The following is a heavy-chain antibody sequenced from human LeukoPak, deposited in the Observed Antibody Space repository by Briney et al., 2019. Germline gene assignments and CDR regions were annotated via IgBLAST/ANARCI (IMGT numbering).Heavy chain of an antibody. J-gene: IGHJ3*02. CDR1: GFTFSSYS. V-gene: IGHV3-48*02. CDR2: ISSSSSTI. CDR3: ARDSGWDSSGPYAFDI. Sequence: PGGSLRLSCAASGFTFSSYSMNWVRQAPGKGLEWVSYISSSSSTIYYADSVKGRFTISRDNAKNSLYLQMNSLRDEDTAVYYCARDSGWDSSGPYAFDIWGQGTMVTVSS. D-gene: IGHD3-22*01.